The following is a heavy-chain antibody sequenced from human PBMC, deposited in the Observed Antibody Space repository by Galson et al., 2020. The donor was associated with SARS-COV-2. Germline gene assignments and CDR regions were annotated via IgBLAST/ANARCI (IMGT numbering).Heavy chain of an antibody. CDR3: AREGIAVAGTGMGFDY. Sequence: TGGSLRLSCAASGFTFSSYGMHWVRQAPGKGLEWVAVIWYDGSNKYYADSVKGRFTISRDNSKNTLYLQMNSLRAEDTAVYYCAREGIAVAGTGMGFDYWGQGTLVTVSS. CDR1: GFTFSSYG. J-gene: IGHJ4*02. V-gene: IGHV3-33*01. D-gene: IGHD6-19*01. CDR2: IWYDGSNK.